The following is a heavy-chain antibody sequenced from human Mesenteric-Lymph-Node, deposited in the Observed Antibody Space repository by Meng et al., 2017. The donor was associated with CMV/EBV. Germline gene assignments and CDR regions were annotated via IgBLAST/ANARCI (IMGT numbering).Heavy chain of an antibody. J-gene: IGHJ4*02. V-gene: IGHV3-30*04. CDR2: MSFDGSNK. CDR1: GFTLTNYD. CDR3: ARDYRSSSGNVFDY. Sequence: GESLKISCAASGFTLTNYDFHWVRQAPGKGLAWVTIMSFDGSNKYSADSVKGRFTISRDTSKNTLDLQMNSLRAEDTAVYYCARDYRSSSGNVFDYWGQGTLVTVSS. D-gene: IGHD6-6*01.